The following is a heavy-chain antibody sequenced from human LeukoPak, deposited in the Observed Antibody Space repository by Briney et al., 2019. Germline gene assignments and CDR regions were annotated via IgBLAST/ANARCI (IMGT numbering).Heavy chain of an antibody. CDR1: GFTFSSYS. V-gene: IGHV3-48*01. D-gene: IGHD3-22*01. J-gene: IGHJ4*02. CDR3: ARGSTYYDSGGQVPFDY. CDR2: ISGSSSII. Sequence: GGSLRLSCAASGFTFSSYSMNWVRQAPGKGLEWGSYISGSSSIIYYADSVKGRFTISRDNGKNTLYLQMNSLRAEDTAVYYCARGSTYYDSGGQVPFDYWGQGTLVTVSS.